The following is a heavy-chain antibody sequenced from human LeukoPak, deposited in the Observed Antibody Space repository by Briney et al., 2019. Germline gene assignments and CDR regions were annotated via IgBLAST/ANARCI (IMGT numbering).Heavy chain of an antibody. D-gene: IGHD2-15*01. Sequence: PGGSLRLSCAASGSTFRNYAMTWVRQAPGKGLEWVSAISGAGGGTYCADSVKGRFTISRDNSKDTLYLQMNSLRADDTAIYYCAQARDLVVVVADYWGEGDLVAVSS. V-gene: IGHV3-23*01. J-gene: IGHJ4*02. CDR2: ISGAGGGT. CDR3: AQARDLVVVVADY. CDR1: GSTFRNYA.